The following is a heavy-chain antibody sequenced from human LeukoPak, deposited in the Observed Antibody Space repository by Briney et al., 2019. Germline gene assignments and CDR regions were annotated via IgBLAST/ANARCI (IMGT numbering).Heavy chain of an antibody. V-gene: IGHV4-30-4*01. CDR1: GGSISSGDYY. J-gene: IGHJ4*02. D-gene: IGHD3-9*01. CDR3: AREPYYDILTGLPN. CDR2: IYYSGST. Sequence: PSETLSLTCTVSGGSISSGDYYWRWLRQPPGKGLEWIGYIYYSGSTYYNPSLKSRVTISVDTSKNQFSLKLSSVTAADTAVYYCAREPYYDILTGLPNWGQGTLVTVSS.